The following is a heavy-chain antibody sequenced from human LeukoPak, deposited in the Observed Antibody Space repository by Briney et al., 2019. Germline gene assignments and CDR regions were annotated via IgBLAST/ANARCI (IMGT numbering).Heavy chain of an antibody. Sequence: ASVKVSCKASGYTFGTHWMHWVRQAPGQGLEWMGWISAYNGNTNYAQKLQGRVTMTTDTSTSTAYMELRSLRSDDTAVYYCARDANNMYYYDSSGYYGDWGQGTLVTVSS. CDR1: GYTFGTHW. V-gene: IGHV1-18*04. CDR2: ISAYNGNT. J-gene: IGHJ4*02. D-gene: IGHD3-22*01. CDR3: ARDANNMYYYDSSGYYGD.